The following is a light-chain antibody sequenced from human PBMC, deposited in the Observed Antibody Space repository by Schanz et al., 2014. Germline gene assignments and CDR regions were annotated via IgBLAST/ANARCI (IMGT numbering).Light chain of an antibody. Sequence: EIVMTQSPATLSVSPGERATLSCRASQGIGSNLAWYRQKPGQAPSLLIYGASSRAAGIPDRFSGSGSGTDFTLTISRLEPEDFAVYYCQQHGTLPVTFGQGTKVEIK. J-gene: IGKJ1*01. CDR3: QQHGTLPVT. CDR1: QGIGSN. V-gene: IGKV3-20*01. CDR2: GAS.